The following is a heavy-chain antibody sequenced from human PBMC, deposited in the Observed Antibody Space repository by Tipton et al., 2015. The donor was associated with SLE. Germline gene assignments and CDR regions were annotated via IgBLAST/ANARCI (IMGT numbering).Heavy chain of an antibody. J-gene: IGHJ4*02. D-gene: IGHD3-10*01. CDR1: GGSFSGYY. CDR3: ARSLYYYGSGSYSDY. Sequence: CSVYGGSFSGYYWSWIRQPPGKGLEWIGEINNSGGTNYNPSLKSRVTISVDTSKNQFSLKLSSVTATDTAVYYCARSLYYYGSGSYSDYWGQGILVTVSP. CDR2: INNSGGT. V-gene: IGHV4-34*01.